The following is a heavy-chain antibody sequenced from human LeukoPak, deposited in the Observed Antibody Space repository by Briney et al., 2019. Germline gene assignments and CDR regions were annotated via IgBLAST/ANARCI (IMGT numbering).Heavy chain of an antibody. V-gene: IGHV4-34*01. CDR2: INHGGST. D-gene: IGHD3-16*02. Sequence: PSETLSLTCAVSGGSFSGYYWSWIRQPPGEGLEWSGEINHGGSTNYNPSLKSRVTISVDTSKNQFSLKLSSVTAADTAVYYCARGPWKFVWGSYRSLFDYWGQGTLVTVSS. J-gene: IGHJ4*02. CDR3: ARGPWKFVWGSYRSLFDY. CDR1: GGSFSGYY.